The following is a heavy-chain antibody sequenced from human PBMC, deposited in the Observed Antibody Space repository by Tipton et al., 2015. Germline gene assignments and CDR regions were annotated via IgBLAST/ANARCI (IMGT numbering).Heavy chain of an antibody. CDR2: IYYTGST. J-gene: IGHJ3*02. D-gene: IGHD3-16*01. Sequence: TLSLTCTVSGGSISSSSYYWGWIRQPPGKGLEWIGSIYYTGSTFYSPSLKSRVTISVDTSKNHFSLKLRSVTAADTAVYYCARHLFNRAYYVFDAFDIWGQGTMVTVSS. CDR3: ARHLFNRAYYVFDAFDI. CDR1: GGSISSSSYY. V-gene: IGHV4-39*01.